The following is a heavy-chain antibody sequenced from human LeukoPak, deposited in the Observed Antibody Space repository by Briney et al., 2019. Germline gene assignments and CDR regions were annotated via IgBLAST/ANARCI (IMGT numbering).Heavy chain of an antibody. CDR3: AKEESGWYARY. Sequence: GRSLRLSCVASGFTFSSYGIHWVRQAPGKGLEWVAVISYDGSNKYYADSVKGRFTISRDNSKNTLYLQMNSLRAEDTAVYYCAKEESGWYARYWGQGTLVTVSS. J-gene: IGHJ4*02. CDR1: GFTFSSYG. CDR2: ISYDGSNK. V-gene: IGHV3-30*18. D-gene: IGHD6-19*01.